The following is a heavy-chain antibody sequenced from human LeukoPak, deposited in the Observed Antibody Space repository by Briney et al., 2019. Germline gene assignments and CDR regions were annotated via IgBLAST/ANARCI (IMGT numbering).Heavy chain of an antibody. V-gene: IGHV5-51*01. J-gene: IGHJ4*02. CDR1: RNSITSYW. CDR3: ATSYSDSWYVFDY. CDR2: IYPGDSAT. Sequence: GESLRISCDGSRNSITSYWIGWRRQMPGKGLEWMGIIYPGDSATRNSPSFQGQVTISADKSISTAYLQWSSLKASDTGMYYCATSYSDSWYVFDYWGQGTLVIVSS. D-gene: IGHD6-13*01.